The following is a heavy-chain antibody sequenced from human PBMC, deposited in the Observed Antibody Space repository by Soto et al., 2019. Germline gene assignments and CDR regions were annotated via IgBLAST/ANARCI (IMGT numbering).Heavy chain of an antibody. D-gene: IGHD1-20*01. CDR2: INAGNGNT. Sequence: QVQLVQSGAEEKKPGASVKVSCKASGYTFTSYAMHWVRQAPGQRLEWMRWINAGNGNTKYSQKFQGRVTITRDTSACTAYMELSSLRSEDTAVYYCARGITLPTPLDYWGQGTLVTVSS. CDR1: GYTFTSYA. J-gene: IGHJ4*02. CDR3: ARGITLPTPLDY. V-gene: IGHV1-3*05.